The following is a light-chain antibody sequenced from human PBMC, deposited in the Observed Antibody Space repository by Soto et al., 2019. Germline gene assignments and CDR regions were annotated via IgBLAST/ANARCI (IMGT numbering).Light chain of an antibody. J-gene: IGKJ4*01. Sequence: EIVLTQSPATLSLSPGEGAALSCSASQSVSRFLAWYQQKPGQAHRLLIYGASNRATGIPTRFSGSGSGTGFNLTISSLEAEDLALYYCQQRSNWPLTFGGGTKVEIK. CDR1: QSVSRF. CDR2: GAS. V-gene: IGKV3-11*01. CDR3: QQRSNWPLT.